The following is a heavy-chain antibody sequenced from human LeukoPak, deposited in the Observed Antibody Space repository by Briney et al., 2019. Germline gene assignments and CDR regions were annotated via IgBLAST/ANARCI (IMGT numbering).Heavy chain of an antibody. V-gene: IGHV3-23*01. CDR2: ISGSGGST. J-gene: IGHJ3*02. CDR1: GFTFSSYG. Sequence: GGSLRLSCAASGFTFSSYGMSGVSQAPGKGLEWVSAISGSGGSTYYADSVKGRFTISRDNSKNTLYPQMNSLRAEDTAVYYCAKSTMIVVVDDAFDIWGQGTMVTVSS. D-gene: IGHD3-22*01. CDR3: AKSTMIVVVDDAFDI.